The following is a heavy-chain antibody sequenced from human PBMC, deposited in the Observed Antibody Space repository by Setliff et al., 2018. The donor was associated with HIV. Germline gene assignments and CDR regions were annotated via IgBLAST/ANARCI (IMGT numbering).Heavy chain of an antibody. CDR1: GGSISNYY. J-gene: IGHJ4*02. V-gene: IGHV4-4*07. D-gene: IGHD6-19*01. Sequence: SETLSLTCEVSGGSISNYYWSWIRQPAGKGLEWIGRIFSSGNTYYNPSLKSRVPMSVDTSKNQFSLNLNSVTAADTAIYYCARAPFPVAGFDYFDHWGQGTQVTVSS. CDR3: ARAPFPVAGFDYFDH. CDR2: IFSSGNT.